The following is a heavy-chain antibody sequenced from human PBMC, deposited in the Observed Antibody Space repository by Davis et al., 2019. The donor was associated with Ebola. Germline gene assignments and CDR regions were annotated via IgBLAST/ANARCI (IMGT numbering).Heavy chain of an antibody. V-gene: IGHV4-34*01. CDR1: GGSFSGYY. D-gene: IGHD3-22*01. CDR3: ARQDLTYYYDSSGYYSRPNNFDY. J-gene: IGHJ4*02. CDR2: INHSGST. Sequence: GSLRLSCAVYGGSFSGYYWSWIRQPPGKGLEWIGEINHSGSTNYNPSLKSRVTISVDTSKNQFSLKLSSVTAADTAVYYCARQDLTYYYDSSGYYSRPNNFDYWGQGTLVTVSS.